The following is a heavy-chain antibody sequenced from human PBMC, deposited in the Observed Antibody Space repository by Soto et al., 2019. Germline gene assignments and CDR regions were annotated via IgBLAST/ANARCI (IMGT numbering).Heavy chain of an antibody. J-gene: IGHJ6*02. Sequence: QITLKESGPTLVKPTQTLTLTCTFSGFSVSTSGVGVAWIRQSPGKALEWLALIYWDNDKRYSPFLQSRVTSTTDTSKNQVVLTMTNMDPVDTATYYCAHKGGRGAGMDVWGQGTTVTVSS. CDR2: IYWDNDK. D-gene: IGHD2-15*01. CDR3: AHKGGRGAGMDV. V-gene: IGHV2-5*02. CDR1: GFSVSTSGVG.